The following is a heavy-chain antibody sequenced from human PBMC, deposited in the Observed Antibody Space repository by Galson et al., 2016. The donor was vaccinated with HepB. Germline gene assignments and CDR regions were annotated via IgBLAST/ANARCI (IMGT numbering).Heavy chain of an antibody. Sequence: SLRLSCAASGFSVYVMSWVRQAPGKGLEWVATFSGYESSAFYADSVKGRFTIARDSSKKTLFLQMNSLRVDDTARYFCAKDLHSEIARSSSDFWRGLALRQSAGDSDMDVWGQGTTVIVSS. CDR1: GFSVYV. CDR2: FSGYESSA. CDR3: AKDLHSEIARSSSDFWRGLALRQSAGDSDMDV. J-gene: IGHJ6*02. D-gene: IGHD3-3*01. V-gene: IGHV3-23*01.